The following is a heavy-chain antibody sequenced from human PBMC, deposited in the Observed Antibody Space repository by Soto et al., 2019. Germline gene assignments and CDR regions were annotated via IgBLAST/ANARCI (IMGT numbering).Heavy chain of an antibody. D-gene: IGHD2-15*01. CDR3: ARHLTYCSAGSCYSDFPYYGMDV. CDR2: IFYSGST. Sequence: SETLSLTCTVSGGSIISSSYYWVLVRQAPGKGLEWIGSIFYSGSTYYNPSLKSRVTISVDTSKNQFSLKLSSVTAADTAVYYCARHLTYCSAGSCYSDFPYYGMDVWGQGTTVTVSS. V-gene: IGHV4-39*01. J-gene: IGHJ6*02. CDR1: GGSIISSSYY.